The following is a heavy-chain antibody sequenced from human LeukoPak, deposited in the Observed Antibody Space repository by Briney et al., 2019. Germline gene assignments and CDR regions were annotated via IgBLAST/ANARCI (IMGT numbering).Heavy chain of an antibody. D-gene: IGHD3-22*01. CDR2: IYISGTT. Sequence: PSETLSLTCTVSGGSISTYYWSWIRQPAGKGLEYIGRIYISGTTNYNPSLKSRVTMSVDTSKNQFSLKLSSMTAAATAVYYCARPGPVYDSSGYYFDAFDIWGQGTVVTVSS. CDR3: ARPGPVYDSSGYYFDAFDI. CDR1: GGSISTYY. J-gene: IGHJ3*02. V-gene: IGHV4-4*07.